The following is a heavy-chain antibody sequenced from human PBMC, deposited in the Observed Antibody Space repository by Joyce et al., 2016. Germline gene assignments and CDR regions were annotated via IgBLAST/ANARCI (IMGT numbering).Heavy chain of an antibody. CDR3: TKSRIVGTTPRERYFDL. V-gene: IGHV1-2*02. CDR2: INPSNGDT. J-gene: IGHJ2*01. Sequence: QVQLVQSGAEVKKPGASMKVSCKASGYSFSDYYIHWVRQAPGPGLGWMGWINPSNGDTNYAQKFQGTVTLTRDTSITTAYLDLKSLRADDTAIYYCTKSRIVGTTPRERYFDLWGRGTLITVSS. CDR1: GYSFSDYY. D-gene: IGHD1/OR15-1a*01.